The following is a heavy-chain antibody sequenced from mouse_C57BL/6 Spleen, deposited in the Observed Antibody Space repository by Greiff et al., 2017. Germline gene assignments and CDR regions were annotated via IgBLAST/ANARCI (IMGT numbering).Heavy chain of an antibody. CDR2: FYPGSGSI. V-gene: IGHV1-62-2*01. J-gene: IGHJ4*01. CDR1: GYTFTEYT. CDR3: ARHDYYGSHYYAMDY. Sequence: QVQLKESGAELVKPGASVKLSCKASGYTFTEYTIHWVKQRSGQGFEWIGWFYPGSGSIKYNEKFKDKATLTADKSSSTVYMELSRLTSEDSAVYDCARHDYYGSHYYAMDYWGQGTSVTVSS. D-gene: IGHD1-1*01.